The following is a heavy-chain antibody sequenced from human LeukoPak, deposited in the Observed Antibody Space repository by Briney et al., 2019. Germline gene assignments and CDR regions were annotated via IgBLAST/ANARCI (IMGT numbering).Heavy chain of an antibody. D-gene: IGHD4-17*01. CDR2: ISSGGGGI. CDR1: GFTFSSYE. CDR3: ARDGAPHPSIYYFDY. J-gene: IGHJ4*02. V-gene: IGHV3-48*03. Sequence: PGGSLRLSCAASGFTFSSYEMNWVCQAPGKGLEWVSYISSGGGGIFYADSVKGRFTISRDNAKNSLHLQMNSLRAEDTAVYYCARDGAPHPSIYYFDYWGQGTLVTVSS.